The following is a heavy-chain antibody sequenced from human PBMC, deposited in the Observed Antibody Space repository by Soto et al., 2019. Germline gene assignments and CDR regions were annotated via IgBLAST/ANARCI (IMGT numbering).Heavy chain of an antibody. CDR2: IYWDDDE. J-gene: IGHJ4*02. V-gene: IGHV2-5*02. D-gene: IGHD2-2*01. CDR3: AKLVPAAVKFDY. Sequence: QITLKESGPTLVKPAQTLTLTCTFSGFSLSTSGVGVGWIRQPPGKALEWLALIYWDDDERYSPSLRSRLTITKDTSKNQVVLTMTNMDPVDTATYYCAKLVPAAVKFDYWGQGTLVTVSS. CDR1: GFSLSTSGVG.